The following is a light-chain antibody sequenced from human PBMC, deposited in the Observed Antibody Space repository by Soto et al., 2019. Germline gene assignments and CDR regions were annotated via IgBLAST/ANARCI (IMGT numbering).Light chain of an antibody. CDR3: SSYTSSSTPQWV. Sequence: QSVLTQPASVSGSPGQSITISCTGTSSDVGGYNYVSWYQQHPGKAPKLMIYDVSNRPSGVSNRFSGSKSGNTASLTNSGLQAEDEADYYCSSYTSSSTPQWVFGGGTKLTVL. CDR2: DVS. CDR1: SSDVGGYNY. J-gene: IGLJ3*02. V-gene: IGLV2-14*01.